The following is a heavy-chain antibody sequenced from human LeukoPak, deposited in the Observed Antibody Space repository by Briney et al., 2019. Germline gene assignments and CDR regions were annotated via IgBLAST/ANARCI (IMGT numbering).Heavy chain of an antibody. CDR1: GGTFSSYA. D-gene: IGHD3-22*01. V-gene: IGHV1-2*02. CDR3: ARAVKGSLYYYDSSGYIDY. J-gene: IGHJ4*02. Sequence: ASVKVSCKASGGTFSSYAISWVRQAPGQGLEWMGWINPNSGGTNYAQKFQGRVTMTRDTSISTAYMELSRLRSDDTAVYYCARAVKGSLYYYDSSGYIDYWGQGTLVTVSS. CDR2: INPNSGGT.